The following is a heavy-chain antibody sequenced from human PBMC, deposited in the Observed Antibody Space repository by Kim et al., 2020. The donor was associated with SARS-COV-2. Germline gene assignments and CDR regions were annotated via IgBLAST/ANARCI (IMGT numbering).Heavy chain of an antibody. V-gene: IGHV3-49*03. D-gene: IGHD1-26*01. J-gene: IGHJ4*02. Sequence: GGSLRLSCTASGFTFGDYAMSWFRQAPGKGLEWVGFIRSKAYGGTTEYAASVKGRFTISRDDSKSIAYLQMNSLKTEDTAVYYCTRSPENRGSYYNHDYWGQGTLVTVSS. CDR2: IRSKAYGGTT. CDR1: GFTFGDYA. CDR3: TRSPENRGSYYNHDY.